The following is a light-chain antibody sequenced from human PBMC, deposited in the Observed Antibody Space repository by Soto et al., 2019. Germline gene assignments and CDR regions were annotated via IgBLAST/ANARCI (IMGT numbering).Light chain of an antibody. CDR3: QQSFITPPLT. J-gene: IGKJ4*01. CDR1: QSISTY. V-gene: IGKV1-39*01. CDR2: GAS. Sequence: DIQMTQSPSSLSASIGDIITITCRASQSISTYLNWYQQKPGKAPKLLIYGASTLQNAVPSRFSGSGSATDYTLTISGLQPEDFATYYCQQSFITPPLTFGGGTKVEMK.